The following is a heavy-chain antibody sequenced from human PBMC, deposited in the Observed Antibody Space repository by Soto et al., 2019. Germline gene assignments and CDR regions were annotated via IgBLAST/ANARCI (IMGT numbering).Heavy chain of an antibody. V-gene: IGHV3-23*01. D-gene: IGHD4-17*01. CDR2: ISGSGNSK. J-gene: IGHJ3*01. CDR1: GFTFGNHV. CDR3: AKVLRREYSDSLTDAFDF. Sequence: WGSLRLSCEASGFTFGNHVFTWCGQSAVKRLEWVSSISGSGNSKYYAESVKGRFSTSRDNSGQTLHLQMTSLTVDDTAIYFCAKVLRREYSDSLTDAFDFWGQGAMVTVSS.